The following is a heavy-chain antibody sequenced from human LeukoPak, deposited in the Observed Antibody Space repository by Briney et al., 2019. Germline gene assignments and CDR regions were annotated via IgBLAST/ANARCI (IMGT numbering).Heavy chain of an antibody. J-gene: IGHJ4*02. CDR2: SNTDGSST. V-gene: IGHV3-74*01. CDR1: GFTFSRYW. D-gene: IGHD4-11*01. Sequence: GGPLRLSCAASGFTFSRYWMHWVRQAPGKGLVWVSRSNTDGSSTNYADSVKGRFTISRDNAKSTLYLQMNSLRAEDTAVYYCARGYSDYCYFDSWGQGTLVTVSS. CDR3: ARGYSDYCYFDS.